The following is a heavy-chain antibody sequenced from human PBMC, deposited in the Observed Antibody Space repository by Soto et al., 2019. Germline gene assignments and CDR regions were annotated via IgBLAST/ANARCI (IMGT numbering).Heavy chain of an antibody. CDR2: INAGNGNT. D-gene: IGHD2-2*01. CDR3: ARDPLVPAAMPIDY. V-gene: IGHV1-3*01. J-gene: IGHJ4*02. Sequence: APGQRLEWMGWINAGNGNTKYSQKFQGRVTITRDTSASTAYMELSSLRSEDTAVYYCARDPLVPAAMPIDYWGQGTLVTV.